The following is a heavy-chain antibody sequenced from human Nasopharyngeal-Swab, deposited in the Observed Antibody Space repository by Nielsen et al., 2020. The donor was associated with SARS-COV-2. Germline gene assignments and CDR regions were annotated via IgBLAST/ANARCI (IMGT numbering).Heavy chain of an antibody. Sequence: TPSLTRAIPGDSVSSNRAAWNWIRQSTSRGLEWLGRTYYRPKWYNDYAVSVKSRITNNPDTTKNQFSLQLNSVTPEDTAGYYWARGQYTMDVWGQGTTVTVSS. V-gene: IGHV6-1*01. J-gene: IGHJ6*02. CDR1: GDSVSSNRAA. CDR3: ARGQYTMDV. CDR2: TYYRPKWYN. D-gene: IGHD4-11*01.